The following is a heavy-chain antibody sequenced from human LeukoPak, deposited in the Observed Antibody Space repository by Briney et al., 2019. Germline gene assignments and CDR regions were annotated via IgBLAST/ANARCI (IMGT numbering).Heavy chain of an antibody. CDR3: AKDRSMTTVVNKYFQH. D-gene: IGHD4-23*01. V-gene: IGHV1-2*02. J-gene: IGHJ1*01. CDR2: INPNSGGT. CDR1: GYTFTGYY. Sequence: ASVKVSCKASGYTFTGYYMHWVRQAPGQGLEWMGWINPNSGGTNYAQKFQGRVTMTRDTSISTAYMELSRLRSDDTAVYYCAKDRSMTTVVNKYFQHWGQGTLVTVSS.